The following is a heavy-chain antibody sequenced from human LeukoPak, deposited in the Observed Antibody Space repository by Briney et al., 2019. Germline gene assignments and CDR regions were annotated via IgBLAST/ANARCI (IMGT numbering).Heavy chain of an antibody. D-gene: IGHD1-1*01. CDR1: GGSISSYY. Sequence: PSETLSLTCTVSGGSISSYYWSWIRQPPGKGLEWIGYIYYSGSTNYNPSLKSRVTISVDTSKNQFSLKLSSVTAADTAVYFCARVSWFPGTSYYYMDVWGEGTTVTVSS. CDR2: IYYSGST. J-gene: IGHJ6*03. V-gene: IGHV4-59*01. CDR3: ARVSWFPGTSYYYMDV.